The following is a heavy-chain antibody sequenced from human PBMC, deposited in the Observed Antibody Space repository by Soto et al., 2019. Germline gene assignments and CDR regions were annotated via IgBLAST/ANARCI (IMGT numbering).Heavy chain of an antibody. D-gene: IGHD6-19*01. CDR2: INHSGST. CDR1: GGSFSGYY. V-gene: IGHV4-34*01. CDR3: ARGRRSYSSGWYQSRWFDL. Sequence: SETLSLTCAVYGGSFSGYYWSWIRQPPGKGLEWIGEINHSGSTNYNPSLKSRVTISVDTSKNQFSLKLSSVTAADTAVYYCARGRRSYSSGWYQSRWFDLWGQGTLVTVSS. J-gene: IGHJ5*02.